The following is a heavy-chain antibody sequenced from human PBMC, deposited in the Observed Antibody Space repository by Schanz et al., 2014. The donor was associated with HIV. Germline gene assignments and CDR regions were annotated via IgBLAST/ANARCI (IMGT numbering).Heavy chain of an antibody. CDR3: ARGDFGGNSVDY. Sequence: QVQLQQWGAGLLKPSETLSLTCAVYGGSFRGYYWTWIRQFPGLGLEWIGGVRHIGGTNYNPSLKGRVTISRDMSKNQFSLTLPSVTAADTAVYFCARGDFGGNSVDYWGHGNMVTVSS. CDR2: VRHIGGT. J-gene: IGHJ4*01. V-gene: IGHV4-34*02. D-gene: IGHD4-17*01. CDR1: GGSFRGYY.